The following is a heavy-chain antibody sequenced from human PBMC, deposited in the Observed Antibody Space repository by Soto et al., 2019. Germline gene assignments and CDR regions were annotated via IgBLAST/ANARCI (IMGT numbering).Heavy chain of an antibody. CDR3: ARVVVPAAMRAYAGGFDY. CDR2: INHSGST. CDR1: GGSFSGYY. D-gene: IGHD2-2*01. J-gene: IGHJ4*02. V-gene: IGHV4-34*01. Sequence: SETLSLTCSVYGGSFSGYYWSWIRQPPGKGLEWIGEINHSGSTNYNPSLKSRVTISVDTSKNQFSLKLSSVTAADTAVYYCARVVVPAAMRAYAGGFDYWGQGTLVTVSS.